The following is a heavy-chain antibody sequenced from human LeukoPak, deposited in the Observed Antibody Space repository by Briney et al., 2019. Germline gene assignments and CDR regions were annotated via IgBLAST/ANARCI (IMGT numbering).Heavy chain of an antibody. CDR2: IYYSGST. D-gene: IGHD6-19*01. Sequence: SQTLSLTCAVSGGSISSGGYSWSWIRQHPGKGLEWIGYIYYSGSTYYNPSLKSRVTISVDTSKNQFSLKLSSVTAADTAVYYCARDSIAVAAGALDYWGQGTLVTVSS. CDR3: ARDSIAVAAGALDY. V-gene: IGHV4-31*11. CDR1: GGSISSGGYS. J-gene: IGHJ4*02.